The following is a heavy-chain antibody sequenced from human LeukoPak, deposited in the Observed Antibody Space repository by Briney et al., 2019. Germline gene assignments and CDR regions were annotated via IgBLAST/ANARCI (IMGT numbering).Heavy chain of an antibody. J-gene: IGHJ4*02. CDR1: GFSFSSYG. CDR3: ARAHRAIVVVTAIDY. V-gene: IGHV3-30*02. D-gene: IGHD2-21*02. Sequence: GGSLRLSCAASGFSFSSYGMHWVRQAPGKGLEWVAFIRYDGSNKYYADSVKGRVTISRDNAKNSLYLQMNSLRAEDTAVYYCARAHRAIVVVTAIDYWGQGTLVTVSS. CDR2: IRYDGSNK.